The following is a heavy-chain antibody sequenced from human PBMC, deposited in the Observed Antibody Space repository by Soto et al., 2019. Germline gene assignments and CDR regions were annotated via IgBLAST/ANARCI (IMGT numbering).Heavy chain of an antibody. V-gene: IGHV4-31*03. D-gene: IGHD2-2*01. Sequence: TLSLTCTVSGGSISSGGYYWSWIRQHPGKGLEWIGYIYYSGSTYYNPSLKSRVTISVDTSKNQFSLKLSSVTAADTAVYYCARGRSSTSPYPIGYWGQGTLVTVSS. CDR1: GGSISSGGYY. CDR3: ARGRSSTSPYPIGY. J-gene: IGHJ4*02. CDR2: IYYSGST.